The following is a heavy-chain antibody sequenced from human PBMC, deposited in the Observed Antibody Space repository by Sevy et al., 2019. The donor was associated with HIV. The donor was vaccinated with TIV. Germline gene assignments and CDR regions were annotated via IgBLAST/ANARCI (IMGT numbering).Heavy chain of an antibody. CDR3: ARDQLIAVFSYGMDV. CDR1: GFTFSDYY. CDR2: ISSSSSYT. Sequence: GGSLRLSCAASGFTFSDYYMSWIRQAPGKGLEWVSYISSSSSYTNYADSVKGRFTISRDNAKNSLNLQMNSLRAEDTAVYYCARDQLIAVFSYGMDVWGQGTTVTVSS. V-gene: IGHV3-11*06. J-gene: IGHJ6*02. D-gene: IGHD6-19*01.